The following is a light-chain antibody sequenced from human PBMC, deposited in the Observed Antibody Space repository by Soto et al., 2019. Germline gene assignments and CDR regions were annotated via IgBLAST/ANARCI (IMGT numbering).Light chain of an antibody. CDR3: SSYAGSNNLL. Sequence: QSALTQPPSASGSPGQSVTISCTGTSSDVGGYSFVSWYQQHPGKAPKLMIYELSKRPSGVPDRFSGSKSGNTASLTVSGLQAEDEADYYCSSYAGSNNLLFGGGTQLTVL. CDR2: ELS. V-gene: IGLV2-8*01. CDR1: SSDVGGYSF. J-gene: IGLJ2*01.